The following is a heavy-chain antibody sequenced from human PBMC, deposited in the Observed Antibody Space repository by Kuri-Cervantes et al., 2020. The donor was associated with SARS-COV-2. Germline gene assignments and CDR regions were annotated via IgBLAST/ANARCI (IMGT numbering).Heavy chain of an antibody. D-gene: IGHD3-3*01. CDR1: GFTFDDYA. V-gene: IGHV3-9*03. J-gene: IGHJ4*02. CDR3: AKGPAYDFSTYYFDY. Sequence: GGSLRLSCAASGFTFDDYAMHWVRQAPGKGLEWVSGISWNSGSIGYADSVKGRFTIPRDNAKNSLYLQMNSLRAEDMALYYCAKGPAYDFSTYYFDYWGQGTLVTVSS. CDR2: ISWNSGSI.